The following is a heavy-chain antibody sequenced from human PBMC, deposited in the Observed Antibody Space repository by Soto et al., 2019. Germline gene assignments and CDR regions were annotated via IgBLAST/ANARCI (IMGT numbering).Heavy chain of an antibody. V-gene: IGHV4-31*03. J-gene: IGHJ4*02. Sequence: PSETLSLTCTVSGGSISSGGYYWSWIRQHPGKGLEWIGYIYYSGSTYYNPSLKSRVTISVDTSKNQFSLKLSSVTAADMAVYYCARGYCSGGSCYSPIDYWGQGTLVTVSS. CDR1: GGSISSGGYY. D-gene: IGHD2-15*01. CDR2: IYYSGST. CDR3: ARGYCSGGSCYSPIDY.